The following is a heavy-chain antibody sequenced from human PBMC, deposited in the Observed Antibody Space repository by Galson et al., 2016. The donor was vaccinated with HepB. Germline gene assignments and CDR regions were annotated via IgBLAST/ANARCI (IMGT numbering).Heavy chain of an antibody. CDR2: ISWDGDIT. Sequence: SLRLSCAASGFTFGDYTMHWVRQRPGKGLEWVSLISWDGDITYYADSVKGRFTISRDNSKGSLYLQMNSLRLEDTAFYYCAKDGGGAAYSSSWYYFDYWGQGTLVSVSS. CDR3: AKDGGGAAYSSSWYYFDY. V-gene: IGHV3-43*01. J-gene: IGHJ4*02. D-gene: IGHD6-13*01. CDR1: GFTFGDYT.